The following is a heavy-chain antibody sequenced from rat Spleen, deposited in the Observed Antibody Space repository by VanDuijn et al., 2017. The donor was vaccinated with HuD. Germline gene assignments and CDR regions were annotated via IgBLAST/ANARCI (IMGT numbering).Heavy chain of an antibody. V-gene: IGHV5-29*01. Sequence: EVQLVESGGGLVQPGRSLRLSCAASGFTFSDYYMAWVRQAPTKGLEWVATISYDGSSTYYRDSVKGRFTISRDNAKSTLYLQMDSLRSEDTATYYCARGTGSYFDYWGQGVMVTVSS. J-gene: IGHJ2*01. CDR2: ISYDGSST. CDR3: ARGTGSYFDY. D-gene: IGHD5-1*01. CDR1: GFTFSDYY.